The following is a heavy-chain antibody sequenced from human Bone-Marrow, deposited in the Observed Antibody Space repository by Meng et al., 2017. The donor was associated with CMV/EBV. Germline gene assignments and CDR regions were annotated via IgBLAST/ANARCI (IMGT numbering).Heavy chain of an antibody. J-gene: IGHJ1*01. Sequence: GESLKISCAASGFTFSSYAMHWVRQAPGKGLEYVSAISSNGGSTYYADSVKGRFTISRDNSKNTLYLQMGSLRAEDMAVYYCVRVGCSSTSCLAEYFQHWGQGTLVTVSS. CDR2: ISSNGGST. D-gene: IGHD2-2*01. CDR1: GFTFSSYA. CDR3: VRVGCSSTSCLAEYFQH. V-gene: IGHV3-64*02.